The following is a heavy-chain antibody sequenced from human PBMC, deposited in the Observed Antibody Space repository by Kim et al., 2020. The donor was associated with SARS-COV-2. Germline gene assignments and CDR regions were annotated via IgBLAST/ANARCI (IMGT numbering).Heavy chain of an antibody. Sequence: GGSLRLSCAASGFSFSNYGMNWVRQAPGKGLEWVSSISDSGSNTYYADSAKGRFTISRDNSKNTLYLQMHSLRAEDTAVYYCAKRIEYSSSSAYFHYWGQVTLVTVSS. V-gene: IGHV3-23*01. CDR2: ISDSGSNT. J-gene: IGHJ1*01. CDR3: AKRIEYSSSSAYFHY. D-gene: IGHD6-6*01. CDR1: GFSFSNYG.